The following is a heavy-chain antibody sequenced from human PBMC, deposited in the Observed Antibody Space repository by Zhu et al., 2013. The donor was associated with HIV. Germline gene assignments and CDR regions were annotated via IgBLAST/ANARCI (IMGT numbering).Heavy chain of an antibody. CDR2: IYHSGST. J-gene: IGHJ3*02. D-gene: IGHD3-16*02. CDR1: GGSISSSNW. CDR3: AREPRHYIWGSYRSRAFDI. Sequence: QVQLQESGPGLVKPSGTLSLTCAVSGGSISSSNWWSWVRQPPGKGLEWIGEIYHSGSTNYNPSLKSRVTISVDKSKNQFSLKLSSVTAADTAVYYCAREPRHYIWGSYRSRAFDIWGQGTMVTVSS. V-gene: IGHV4-4*02.